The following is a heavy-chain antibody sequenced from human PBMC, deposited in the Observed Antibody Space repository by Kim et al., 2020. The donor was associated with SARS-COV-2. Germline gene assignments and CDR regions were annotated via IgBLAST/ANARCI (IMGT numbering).Heavy chain of an antibody. D-gene: IGHD3-10*01. CDR2: ISYDGSNK. Sequence: GGSLRLSCAASGFTFSSYGMHWVRQAPGKGLEWVAVISYDGSNKYYADSVKGRFTISRDNSKNTLYLQMNSLRAEDTAVYYCAKDGRITMVRGVISRPAYGMDVWGQGTTVTVYS. CDR3: AKDGRITMVRGVISRPAYGMDV. J-gene: IGHJ6*02. V-gene: IGHV3-30*18. CDR1: GFTFSSYG.